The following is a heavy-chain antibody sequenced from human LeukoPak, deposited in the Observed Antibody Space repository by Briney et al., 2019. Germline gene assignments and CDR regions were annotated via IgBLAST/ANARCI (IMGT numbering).Heavy chain of an antibody. J-gene: IGHJ4*02. Sequence: PSETLSLTCAVYGGSFSGYYWSWIRQPPGKGLEWIGEINHSGSTNYNPSLKSRVTISVDTSKNQFSLKLSSVTAADTAVYYCARRVRKQLGFDYWGQGTLVTVSS. CDR1: GGSFSGYY. CDR3: ARRVRKQLGFDY. D-gene: IGHD6-13*01. CDR2: INHSGST. V-gene: IGHV4-34*01.